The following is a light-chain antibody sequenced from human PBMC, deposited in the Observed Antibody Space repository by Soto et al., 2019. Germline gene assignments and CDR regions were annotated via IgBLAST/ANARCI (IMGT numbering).Light chain of an antibody. CDR2: EGS. J-gene: IGLJ7*01. CDR3: CSYAGSSTHAV. Sequence: QPASVSGSPGQSITISCTGTSSDVGSYNLVSWYQQYPGKAPKLMLYEGSKRPSGVSNRFSGSKSGNTASLTISGLQAEDEADYYCCSYAGSSTHAVFGGGTQLTVL. CDR1: SSDVGSYNL. V-gene: IGLV2-23*01.